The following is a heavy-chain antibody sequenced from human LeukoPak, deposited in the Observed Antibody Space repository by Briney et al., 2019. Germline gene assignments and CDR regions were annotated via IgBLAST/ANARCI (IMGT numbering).Heavy chain of an antibody. CDR1: GNTFSNYG. V-gene: IGHV1-2*02. CDR3: ARGKYYDSSGYLGN. J-gene: IGHJ4*02. CDR2: INPNSGGT. D-gene: IGHD3-22*01. Sequence: ASVKVSCKASGNTFSNYGFSWVRQAPGQGLEWMGWINPNSGGTNYAQKFQGRVTMTRDTSISTAYMELSRLRSDDTAVYYCARGKYYDSSGYLGNWGQGTLVTVSS.